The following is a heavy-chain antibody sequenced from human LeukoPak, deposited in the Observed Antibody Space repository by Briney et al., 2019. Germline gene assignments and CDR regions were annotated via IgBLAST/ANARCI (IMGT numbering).Heavy chain of an antibody. D-gene: IGHD1-26*01. CDR2: INHSGST. CDR1: GGSFSGYY. V-gene: IGHV4-34*01. Sequence: PSETLSLTCAVYGGSFSGYYWSWIRQPPGKGLEWIGEINHSGSTNYNPSLKSRVTISVDTSKNQFSLKLSSVTAADTAVYYCARVRMVGATASSFDYWGQGTLVTVSS. J-gene: IGHJ4*02. CDR3: ARVRMVGATASSFDY.